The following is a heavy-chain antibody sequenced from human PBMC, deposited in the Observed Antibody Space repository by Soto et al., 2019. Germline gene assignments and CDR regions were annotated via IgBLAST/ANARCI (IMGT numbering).Heavy chain of an antibody. CDR1: GGSISSSSYY. V-gene: IGHV4-39*01. J-gene: IGHJ4*02. CDR3: ASHGAFSSGVDY. D-gene: IGHD3-22*01. CDR2: IYYSGST. Sequence: QLQLQESGPGLVKPSETLSLTCTVSGGSISSSSYYWGWIRQPPGKGLEWIGSIYYSGSTYYNPSLKSRVTISVATYKNQFSLKLSSVAAADTAVYYCASHGAFSSGVDYWGQGTLVTVSS.